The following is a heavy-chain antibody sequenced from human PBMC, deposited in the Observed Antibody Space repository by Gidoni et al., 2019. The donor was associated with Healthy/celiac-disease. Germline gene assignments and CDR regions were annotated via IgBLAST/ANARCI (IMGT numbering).Heavy chain of an antibody. CDR2: IYYSGST. J-gene: IGHJ4*02. Sequence: QLQLQESGPGLVKPSETLSLSCTVSGGSISSSSYYWGWIRQPPGKGLEWIGSIYYSGSTYYNPSLKSRVTISAETSKNQFSLKLSSVTAADTAVYYCARELLLWFGESPQNFDYWGQGTLVTVSS. D-gene: IGHD3-10*01. V-gene: IGHV4-39*07. CDR1: GGSISSSSYY. CDR3: ARELLLWFGESPQNFDY.